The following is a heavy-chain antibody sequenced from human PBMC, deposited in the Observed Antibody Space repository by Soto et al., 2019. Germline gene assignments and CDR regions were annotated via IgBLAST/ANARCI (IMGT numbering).Heavy chain of an antibody. D-gene: IGHD3-22*01. CDR3: ARFYYDSSGYLPSPYYYYYGMDV. CDR2: ISYNGKYE. V-gene: IGHV3-30*04. Sequence: HPGGSLRLSCAASGFTFSTYTMHWVRQAPGKGLEWVADISYNGKYEYYADSVKGRFTISRDNAKNSLYLQMNSLRAEDTAVYYCARFYYDSSGYLPSPYYYYYGMDVWGQGTTVTVSS. CDR1: GFTFSTYT. J-gene: IGHJ6*02.